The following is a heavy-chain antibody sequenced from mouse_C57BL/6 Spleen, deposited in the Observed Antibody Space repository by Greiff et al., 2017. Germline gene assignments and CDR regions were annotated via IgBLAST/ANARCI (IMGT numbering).Heavy chain of an antibody. Sequence: EVQLQESGGDLVKPGGSLKLSCAASGFTFSSYGMSWVRQTPDKRLEWVATISSGGSYTYYPDSVKGRFTISRDNAKNTLYLQMSSLKSEDTAMYYCARHVDYDVRAMDYWGQGTSVTVSS. V-gene: IGHV5-6*01. J-gene: IGHJ4*01. CDR2: ISSGGSYT. CDR3: ARHVDYDVRAMDY. CDR1: GFTFSSYG. D-gene: IGHD2-4*01.